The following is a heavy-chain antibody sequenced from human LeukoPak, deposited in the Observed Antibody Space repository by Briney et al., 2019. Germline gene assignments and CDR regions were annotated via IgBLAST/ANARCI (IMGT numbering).Heavy chain of an antibody. CDR3: AREVGLGYCSSTSCFRFDP. Sequence: SETLFLTCTVSGGSISSYYWSWIRQPAGKGLEWIGRIYTSGSTNYNPSLKSRVTMSVDTSKNQFSLKLSSVTAADTAVYYCAREVGLGYCSSTSCFRFDPWGQGTLVTASS. J-gene: IGHJ5*02. V-gene: IGHV4-4*07. CDR1: GGSISSYY. CDR2: IYTSGST. D-gene: IGHD2-2*01.